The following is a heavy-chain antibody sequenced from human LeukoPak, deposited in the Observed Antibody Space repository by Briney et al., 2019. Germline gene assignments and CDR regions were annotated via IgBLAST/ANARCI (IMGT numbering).Heavy chain of an antibody. CDR1: GYTFTSYG. D-gene: IGHD2-2*01. J-gene: IGHJ5*02. V-gene: IGHV1-18*01. CDR3: ARDLYCSSTSCPLGWWFDP. Sequence: VSVKVSCKASGYTFTSYGVSWVRQAPGQGLEWMGWISAYNGNTNYAQKLQGRVTMTTDTSTSTAYMELRSLRSDDTAVYYCARDLYCSSTSCPLGWWFDPWGQGTLVTVSS. CDR2: ISAYNGNT.